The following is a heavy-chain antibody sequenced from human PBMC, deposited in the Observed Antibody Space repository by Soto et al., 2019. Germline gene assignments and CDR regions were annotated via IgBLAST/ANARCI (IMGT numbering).Heavy chain of an antibody. CDR3: ASVTFGGVVLAH. J-gene: IGHJ4*02. CDR2: VYFNVDT. CDR1: AASFSKYY. D-gene: IGHD3-16*01. V-gene: IGHV4-59*01. Sequence: QVQLQESGPGLVKPSETLSLTCTVSAASFSKYYWTWIRQPPGKGLEWIGYVYFNVDTNYNPSLKRRVNISIDTSKKQIALTLNSVTAADTAVYYCASVTFGGVVLAHWGQGTLVTVSS.